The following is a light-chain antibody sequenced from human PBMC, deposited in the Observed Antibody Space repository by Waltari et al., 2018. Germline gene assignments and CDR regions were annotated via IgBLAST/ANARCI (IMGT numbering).Light chain of an antibody. CDR2: NDT. CDR3: QSADSTSTHVV. J-gene: IGLJ2*01. V-gene: IGLV3-25*03. CDR1: ALPKQF. Sequence: SYELTQPPSVSVSPGQTATITCSGDALPKQFAFWYQQNPGQAPVLGTYNDTERPSGIPDRFSGSTSGTTVTLTISGVQAEDEADYYCQSADSTSTHVVFGGGTKLTVL.